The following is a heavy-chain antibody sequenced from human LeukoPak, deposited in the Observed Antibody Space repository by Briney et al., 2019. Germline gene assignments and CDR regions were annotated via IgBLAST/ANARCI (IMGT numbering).Heavy chain of an antibody. CDR3: ARGGDWKFDY. V-gene: IGHV4-4*02. CDR2: IHPSGRT. Sequence: PSETLSLTCVVSGASISSDKWWTWVRQTPGKGLEWIGEIHPSGRTNYKPSLKSRVSMSVDRSKNQFSLKMTSVTAADTAFYYCARGGDWKFDYWGQGALVTVPS. CDR1: GASISSDKW. D-gene: IGHD2-21*02. J-gene: IGHJ4*02.